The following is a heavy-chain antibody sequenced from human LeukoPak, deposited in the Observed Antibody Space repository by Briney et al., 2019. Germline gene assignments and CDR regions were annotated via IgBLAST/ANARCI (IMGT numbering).Heavy chain of an antibody. Sequence: ASVKVSCKGSGYTLTQLYMNWVRQAPGKGVEWRGGFDLEDGETINAKKFKGGGTMTEDTSTDSAYMELSSLTSEYTAVYYCATDPLIAVPGGDYWGQGTLVTVSS. V-gene: IGHV1-24*01. CDR3: ATDPLIAVPGGDY. D-gene: IGHD6-19*01. CDR1: GYTLTQLY. CDR2: FDLEDGET. J-gene: IGHJ4*02.